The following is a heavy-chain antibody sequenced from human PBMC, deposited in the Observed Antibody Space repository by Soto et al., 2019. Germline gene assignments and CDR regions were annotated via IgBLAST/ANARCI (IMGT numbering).Heavy chain of an antibody. V-gene: IGHV1-46*01. D-gene: IGHD2-2*01. CDR1: GYRFTSSY. J-gene: IGHJ6*02. Sequence: ASVKVSCKAAGYRFTSSYMHWVRQAPGQRLEWMGIINPSGGSTSYAQKFQGRVTMTRDTSTSTVYMELSSLRSEDTAVYYCARVGCSSTSCYFNRYYYGMDVWGQGTTVTVSS. CDR2: INPSGGST. CDR3: ARVGCSSTSCYFNRYYYGMDV.